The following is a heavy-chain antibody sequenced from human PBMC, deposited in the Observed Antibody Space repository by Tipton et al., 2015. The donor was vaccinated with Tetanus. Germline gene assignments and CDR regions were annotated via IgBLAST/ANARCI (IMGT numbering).Heavy chain of an antibody. CDR1: GDSVSGYY. CDR2: VYYTGST. CDR3: AGVTAQRTELYFDH. V-gene: IGHV4-59*02. Sequence: TLSLTCTVSGDSVSGYYWSWIRQPPGKGLEWIGYVYYTGSTNHNPSLKSRVTISMDRSKNQISLRLTSVTAADTAVYFCAGVTAQRTELYFDHWGQGTLVTVSS. D-gene: IGHD6-13*01. J-gene: IGHJ4*02.